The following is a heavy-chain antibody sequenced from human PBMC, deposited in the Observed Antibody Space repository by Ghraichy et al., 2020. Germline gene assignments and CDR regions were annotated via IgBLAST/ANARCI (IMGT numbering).Heavy chain of an antibody. V-gene: IGHV3-23*01. CDR1: GFTFSTYA. CDR3: AKDPKRGYSSNWYVGY. CDR2: ISGSGGST. D-gene: IGHD6-13*01. Sequence: LSLTCAASGFTFSTYAMSWVRQAPGKGLEWVSAISGSGGSTYYADSVKGRFTISRDNSKNTLYLQMNSLRAEDTAVYYCAKDPKRGYSSNWYVGYWGQGTLVTVSS. J-gene: IGHJ4*02.